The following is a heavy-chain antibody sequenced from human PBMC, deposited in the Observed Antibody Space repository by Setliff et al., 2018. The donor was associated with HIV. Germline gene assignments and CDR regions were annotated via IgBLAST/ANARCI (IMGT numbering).Heavy chain of an antibody. D-gene: IGHD7-27*01. Sequence: ASETLSLTCTVSGGSISSGNYYWNWIRQHPGKGLEWIGYIYYSGSTYYNLSLKSRVAMSVDTSKNQFSLNLSSVTAADTAVYYCARVALGKLYYFDYWGQGTLVTVSS. CDR3: ARVALGKLYYFDY. CDR2: IYYSGST. V-gene: IGHV4-31*03. J-gene: IGHJ4*02. CDR1: GGSISSGNYY.